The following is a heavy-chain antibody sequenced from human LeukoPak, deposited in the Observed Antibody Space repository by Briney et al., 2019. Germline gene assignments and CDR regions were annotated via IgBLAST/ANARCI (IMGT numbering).Heavy chain of an antibody. CDR1: GFTFSSYA. Sequence: PGGSLRLSCAASGFTFSSYAMSWVRQAPGKGLEWVANIKPDGSEKYYVDSVKGRFNISRDNAKNSLNLQMNSLRADDTAVYYCARGGSRFDPWGQGTLVTVSS. V-gene: IGHV3-7*01. D-gene: IGHD2-15*01. CDR3: ARGGSRFDP. CDR2: IKPDGSEK. J-gene: IGHJ5*02.